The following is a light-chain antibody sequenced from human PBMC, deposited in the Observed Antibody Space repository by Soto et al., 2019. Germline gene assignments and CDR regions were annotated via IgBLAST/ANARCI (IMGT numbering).Light chain of an antibody. V-gene: IGKV3-20*01. CDR2: GAS. CDR3: QQYTTSPFT. CDR1: QSVGSNY. J-gene: IGKJ3*01. Sequence: EIVLTQSPGTLSLSPGERATLYCRASQSVGSNYLAWYQQKPGQAPRVLIYGASSRATGIPDRFSGSGSGADFTLTISXLEPEDFAVYYCQQYTTSPFTFGPGTKWIS.